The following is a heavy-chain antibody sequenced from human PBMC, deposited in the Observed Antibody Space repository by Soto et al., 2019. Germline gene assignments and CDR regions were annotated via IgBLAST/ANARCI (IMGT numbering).Heavy chain of an antibody. CDR1: GGSFSGYY. CDR2: INHSGST. CDR3: ARDGIMRALRY. J-gene: IGHJ4*02. Sequence: PSETLSLTCAVYGGSFSGYYWSWIRQPPGKGLEWIGEINHSGSTNYNPSLKSRVTISVGTSKNQFSLKLSSVTAADTAVYYCARDGIMRALRYWGQGTLVTVSS. V-gene: IGHV4-34*01. D-gene: IGHD1-1*01.